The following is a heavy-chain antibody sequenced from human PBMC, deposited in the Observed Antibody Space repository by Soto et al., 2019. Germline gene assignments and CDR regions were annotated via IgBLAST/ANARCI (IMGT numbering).Heavy chain of an antibody. J-gene: IGHJ4*02. CDR2: ITYNGDNT. CDR1: GFTYSSYA. V-gene: IGHV3-23*01. D-gene: IGHD4-4*01. CDR3: ARYSRGPTFFYFVF. Sequence: PWGSLRLSCAAWGFTYSSYAMTWVRQAPGKGLEWVSVITYNGDNTYYADSVKGRFTISRDNSKDTVHLQMNSLRAEDTAVYYCARYSRGPTFFYFVFLGPEALVTASS.